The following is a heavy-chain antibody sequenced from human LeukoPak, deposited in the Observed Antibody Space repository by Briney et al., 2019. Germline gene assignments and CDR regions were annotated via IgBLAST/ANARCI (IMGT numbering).Heavy chain of an antibody. CDR3: ARVFSRDGSWYFDL. CDR1: GGSISSYY. V-gene: IGHV4-59*01. Sequence: SETLSLTCTVSGGSISSYYWSWIRQPLGKGLEWIGYIYYRGSTNYNPSLKSRVTISVDTSKNQFSLKLSSVTAADTAVYYCARVFSRDGSWYFDLWGRGTLVTVSS. J-gene: IGHJ2*01. CDR2: IYYRGST. D-gene: IGHD5-24*01.